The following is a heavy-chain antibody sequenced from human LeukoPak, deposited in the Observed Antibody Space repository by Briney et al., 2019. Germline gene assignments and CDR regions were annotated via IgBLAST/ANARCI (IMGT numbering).Heavy chain of an antibody. D-gene: IGHD3-22*01. CDR2: INHSGST. Sequence: PSETLSLTCAVYGGSFSGYYWSWIRQPPGKGLEWIGEINHSGSTNYNPSLKSRVTISLDTSKNQFSLRLSSVTAADTAVYYCARGIYDTGDYYFDYWGQGTLVTVSS. CDR3: ARGIYDTGDYYFDY. J-gene: IGHJ4*02. V-gene: IGHV4-34*01. CDR1: GGSFSGYY.